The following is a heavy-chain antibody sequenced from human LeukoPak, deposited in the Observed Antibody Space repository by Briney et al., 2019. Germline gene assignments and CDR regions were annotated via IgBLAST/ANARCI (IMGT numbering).Heavy chain of an antibody. D-gene: IGHD3-22*01. V-gene: IGHV5-10-1*01. CDR3: AVEGYDSSGYYGAFDI. J-gene: IGHJ3*02. CDR1: GYSFTSYW. CDR2: IDPSDSYT. Sequence: PGESLRISCKGPGYSFTSYWISWVRQMPGKGLEWMGRIDPSDSYTNYSPSFQGHVTISADKSISTAYLQWSSLKASDTAMYYCAVEGYDSSGYYGAFDIWGQGTMVTVSS.